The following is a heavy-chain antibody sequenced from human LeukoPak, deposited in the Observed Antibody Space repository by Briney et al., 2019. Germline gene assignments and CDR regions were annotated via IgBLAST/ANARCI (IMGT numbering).Heavy chain of an antibody. D-gene: IGHD3-10*01. J-gene: IGHJ5*02. Sequence: AGGSLRLSCAASGFTFSSYAMSWVRRAPGKGLEWVSAISGSGGSTYYADSVKGRFTISRDNSKNTLYLQMNSLRAEDTAVYYCAKVGYYGSGSYGNWFDPWGQGTLVTVSS. CDR3: AKVGYYGSGSYGNWFDP. CDR1: GFTFSSYA. V-gene: IGHV3-23*01. CDR2: ISGSGGST.